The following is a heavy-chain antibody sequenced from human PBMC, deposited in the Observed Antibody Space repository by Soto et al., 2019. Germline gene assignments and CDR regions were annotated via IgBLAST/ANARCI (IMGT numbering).Heavy chain of an antibody. J-gene: IGHJ5*02. CDR1: GYTFTSYG. CDR2: ISAYNANT. Sequence: ASVKVSCKASGYTFTSYGISWVRQAPGQGLEWMGWISAYNANTNYAQKRQGRGTMTKDTSTSTAYMELRSLRSDDTAVYYFARYKRLLRGCSSTSCLNWFDPCGQGTLVTVSS. D-gene: IGHD2-2*01. V-gene: IGHV1-18*04. CDR3: ARYKRLLRGCSSTSCLNWFDP.